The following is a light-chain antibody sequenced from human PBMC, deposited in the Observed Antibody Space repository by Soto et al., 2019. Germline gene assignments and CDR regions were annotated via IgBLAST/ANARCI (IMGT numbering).Light chain of an antibody. CDR2: GAS. CDR1: QSVSSTH. CDR3: QQYGSSPH. V-gene: IGKV3-20*01. J-gene: IGKJ2*01. Sequence: EIVLTQSPGTLSLSPGERATLSCRASQSVSSTHLAWYQQKPGQAPRLLIYGASSRATGIPDRFSGSGSGTDFPLTISRLEAEDFAVYYCQQYGSSPHFGQGTKLEIK.